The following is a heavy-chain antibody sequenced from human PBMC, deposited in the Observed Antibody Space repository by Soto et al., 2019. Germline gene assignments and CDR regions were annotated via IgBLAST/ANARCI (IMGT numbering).Heavy chain of an antibody. CDR2: IYNSGRGST. Sequence: PSETLSLTCTVSGGSISSYYWSWIRQPPGKGLEWIGYIYNSGRGSTGSNPSLSSRVAFSIETSKNQFSLKLSSVTAADTAVYYCSRVTYGDLLEQYYLDYWGQGTLVPVSP. J-gene: IGHJ4*02. CDR3: SRVTYGDLLEQYYLDY. D-gene: IGHD4-17*01. CDR1: GGSISSYY. V-gene: IGHV4-59*01.